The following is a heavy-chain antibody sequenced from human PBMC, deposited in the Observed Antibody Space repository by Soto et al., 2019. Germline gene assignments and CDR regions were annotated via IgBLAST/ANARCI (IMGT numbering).Heavy chain of an antibody. CDR3: AKDISRGPTKNYDFWSGPDY. Sequence: DVRLVESGGAVVQRGGSLRLSCAVSGFTFSEHAMHWVRQAPGKGLEWVGLISWDGSNRYYADSVQGRFTISRDNSKYSLYLEMNSLRPEDTALYYCAKDISRGPTKNYDFWSGPDYWGQGTLVTVSS. CDR2: ISWDGSNR. D-gene: IGHD3-3*01. CDR1: GFTFSEHA. V-gene: IGHV3-43D*04. J-gene: IGHJ4*02.